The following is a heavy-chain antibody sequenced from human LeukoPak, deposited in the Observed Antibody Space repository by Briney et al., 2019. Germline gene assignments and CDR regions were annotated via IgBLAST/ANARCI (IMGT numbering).Heavy chain of an antibody. Sequence: ASVKVSCKASGYTFINYDINWVRQATGQGLEWMGWMNPNSGNTGYAQKFQGRVTMTRNTSISTAYMELSSVRSDDTAVYYCARGPTYCGGGCYTLWGQGTLVTVSS. J-gene: IGHJ4*02. CDR3: ARGPTYCGGGCYTL. D-gene: IGHD2-21*02. CDR2: MNPNSGNT. CDR1: GYTFINYD. V-gene: IGHV1-8*01.